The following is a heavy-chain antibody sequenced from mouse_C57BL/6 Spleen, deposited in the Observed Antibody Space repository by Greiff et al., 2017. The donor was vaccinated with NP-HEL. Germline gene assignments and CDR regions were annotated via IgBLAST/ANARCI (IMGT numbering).Heavy chain of an antibody. CDR3: ARMGAYGNYAYAMDY. V-gene: IGHV8-8*01. CDR1: GFSLSTFGMG. CDR2: IWWDDAK. D-gene: IGHD2-1*01. Sequence: QVTLKESGPGILQPSQTLSLPCSFSGFSLSTFGMGVGWLRQPSGKGLAWLAHIWWDDAKYYNPALKSRLTISKDTSKNQVFLKIANGDTADTATYDCARMGAYGNYAYAMDYWGQGTSVTVSS. J-gene: IGHJ4*01.